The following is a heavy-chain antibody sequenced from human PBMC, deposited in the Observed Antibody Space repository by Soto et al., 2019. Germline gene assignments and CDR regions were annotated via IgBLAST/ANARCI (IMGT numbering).Heavy chain of an antibody. CDR2: IYYSGST. CDR1: GGSISSYY. CDR3: ARYTYGSGGSCYSVGDAFDI. V-gene: IGHV4-59*13. D-gene: IGHD2-15*01. J-gene: IGHJ3*02. Sequence: QVQLQESGPGLVKPSETLSLTCTVSGGSISSYYWSWIRQPPGKGLEWIGYIYYSGSTNYNPSLKSRVNISVATSKNQCSLQLSSVTAADTAVYYCARYTYGSGGSCYSVGDAFDIWGQGTMVTVSS.